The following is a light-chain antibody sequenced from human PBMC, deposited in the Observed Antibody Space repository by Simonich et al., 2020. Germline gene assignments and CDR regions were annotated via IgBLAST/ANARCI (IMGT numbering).Light chain of an antibody. J-gene: IGLJ3*02. Sequence: VVTQEPSLTVSPGGTVTLTCGSSTGAVTSGHYPYWFQQKPGQAPVLVIYEDSKRPSGIPERFSGSSSGTMATLTISGAQVEDEADYYCYSTDSSGDHRGVFGGGTKLTVL. CDR1: VTSGHY. CDR3: YSTDSSGDHRGV. V-gene: IGLV3-10*01. CDR2: EDS.